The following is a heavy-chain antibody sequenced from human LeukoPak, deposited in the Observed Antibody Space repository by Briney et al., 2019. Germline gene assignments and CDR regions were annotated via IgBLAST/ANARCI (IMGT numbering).Heavy chain of an antibody. Sequence: SQTLSLNCTVSGGSISSGSYYWSWIRQPAGKGLEWIGRIYTSGSTNYNPSLKRRVTISVDTSKNQFSLKLSSVPPADTAVYYCARDLSAPLKYYYDSSGSYYFDYWGQGTLVTVSS. CDR3: ARDLSAPLKYYYDSSGSYYFDY. CDR1: GGSISSGSYY. D-gene: IGHD3-22*01. CDR2: IYTSGST. J-gene: IGHJ4*02. V-gene: IGHV4-61*02.